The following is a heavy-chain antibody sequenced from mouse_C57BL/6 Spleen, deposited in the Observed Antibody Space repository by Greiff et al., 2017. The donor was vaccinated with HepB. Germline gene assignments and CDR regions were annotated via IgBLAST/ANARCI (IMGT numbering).Heavy chain of an antibody. CDR2: ISYDGSN. CDR1: GYSITSGYY. D-gene: IGHD2-4*01. V-gene: IGHV3-6*01. J-gene: IGHJ4*01. Sequence: EVQLQESGPGLVKPSQSLSLTCSVTGYSITSGYYWNWIRQFPGNKLEWMGYISYDGSNNYNPSLKNRISITRDTSKNQFFLKLNSVTTEDTATYYCAREYEYSEGDNGMDYWGQGTSVTVSS. CDR3: AREYEYSEGDNGMDY.